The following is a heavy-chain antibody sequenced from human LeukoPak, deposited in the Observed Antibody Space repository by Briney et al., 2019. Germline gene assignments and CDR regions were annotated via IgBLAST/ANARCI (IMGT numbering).Heavy chain of an antibody. Sequence: ASVMVFCKASGYTFTGYYMHWVRQAPGQGLEWMGWINPNSGGTNYAQKFQGRVTMTRDTSISTAYMELSRLRSDDTAVYYCARVGVATMDADYWGQGTLVTVSS. CDR3: ARVGVATMDADY. D-gene: IGHD5-12*01. V-gene: IGHV1-2*02. CDR2: INPNSGGT. J-gene: IGHJ4*02. CDR1: GYTFTGYY.